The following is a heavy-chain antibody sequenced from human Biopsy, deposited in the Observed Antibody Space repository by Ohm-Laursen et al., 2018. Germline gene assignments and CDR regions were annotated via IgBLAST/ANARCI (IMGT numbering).Heavy chain of an antibody. CDR2: IYYRGNT. V-gene: IGHV4-59*08. CDR1: GDSVTKYY. CDR3: ARRLPLRGYAFDV. Sequence: SETLSLTCTVSGDSVTKYYWSWIRQPPGKGLEWIGNIYYRGNTNYSPSLKSRVTISLDTSKNQFSLKLNSVTATDTAVYYCARRLPLRGYAFDVWGQGTLVTVPS. D-gene: IGHD3-10*01. J-gene: IGHJ3*01.